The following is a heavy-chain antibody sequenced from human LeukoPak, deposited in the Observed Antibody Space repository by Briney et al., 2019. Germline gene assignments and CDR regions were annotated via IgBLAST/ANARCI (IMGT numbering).Heavy chain of an antibody. J-gene: IGHJ3*01. D-gene: IGHD1/OR15-1a*01. Sequence: ASVNVSCKASGYTFTDYYMYWVRQAPGPGLDWVGWINPTSGATNYAQKFQGRVTMTRDTSNNTSYTELSRLRSDDTAVYYCAREFRTTTWSFDAFDLWGQGTMVTVSS. CDR3: AREFRTTTWSFDAFDL. CDR2: INPTSGAT. V-gene: IGHV1-2*02. CDR1: GYTFTDYY.